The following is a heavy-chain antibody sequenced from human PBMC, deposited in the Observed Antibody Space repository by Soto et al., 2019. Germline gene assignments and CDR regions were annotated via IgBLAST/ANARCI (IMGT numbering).Heavy chain of an antibody. Sequence: ASVKVSCKASGYTFTSYDINWVRQATGQGLEWMGWMNPNSGNTGYAQKFQGRVTMTRNTSISTAYTELSSLRSEDTAVYYCARANLVVVPAAIGRDFDYWGQGTLVTVSS. CDR3: ARANLVVVPAAIGRDFDY. V-gene: IGHV1-8*01. J-gene: IGHJ4*02. CDR1: GYTFTSYD. D-gene: IGHD2-2*01. CDR2: MNPNSGNT.